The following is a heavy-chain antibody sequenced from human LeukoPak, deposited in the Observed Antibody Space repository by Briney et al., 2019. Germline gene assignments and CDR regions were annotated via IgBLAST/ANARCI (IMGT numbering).Heavy chain of an antibody. Sequence: SETLSLTCTVSGGSISSYYWSWIRQPPGKGLEWIGYIYYSGSTNYNPSLKSRVTISVDTSKNQFSLKLSSVTAADTAVYYCARVLGGAIHYLDYWGQGTLVTVSS. V-gene: IGHV4-59*01. CDR1: GGSISSYY. CDR2: IYYSGST. CDR3: ARVLGGAIHYLDY. J-gene: IGHJ4*02. D-gene: IGHD3-10*01.